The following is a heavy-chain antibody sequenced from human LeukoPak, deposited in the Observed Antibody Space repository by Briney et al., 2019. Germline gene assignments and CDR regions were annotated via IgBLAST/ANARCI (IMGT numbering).Heavy chain of an antibody. CDR1: GGTFSSYA. J-gene: IGHJ4*02. CDR3: ARSTLRGGIDY. CDR2: IIPILGIA. D-gene: IGHD3-16*01. Sequence: GASVKVSCKASGGTFSSYAISWVRQAPGQGLEWMGRIIPILGIANYAQKFQGRVTITADKSTSTAYMELSSLRSEDTAVYYCARSTLRGGIDYWGQGTLVTVSS. V-gene: IGHV1-69*04.